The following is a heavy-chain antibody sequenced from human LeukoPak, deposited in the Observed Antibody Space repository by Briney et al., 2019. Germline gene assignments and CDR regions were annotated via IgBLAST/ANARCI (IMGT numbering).Heavy chain of an antibody. V-gene: IGHV4-39*07. Sequence: PSETLSLTCTVSGGSISSYYWGWIRQPPGKGLEWIGSIYYSGSTYYNPSLKSRVTISVDTSKNQFSLKLSSVTAADTAVYYCARRGYYDSSGYYYGVHAFDIWGQGTMVTVSS. CDR3: ARRGYYDSSGYYYGVHAFDI. D-gene: IGHD3-22*01. J-gene: IGHJ3*02. CDR1: GGSISSYY. CDR2: IYYSGST.